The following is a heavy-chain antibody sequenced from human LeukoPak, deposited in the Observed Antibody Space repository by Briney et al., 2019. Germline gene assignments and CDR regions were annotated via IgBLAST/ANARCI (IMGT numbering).Heavy chain of an antibody. V-gene: IGHV4-31*03. CDR3: ARGYVNYAFYYYMDV. D-gene: IGHD4-11*01. CDR2: IYYSGST. J-gene: IGHJ6*03. Sequence: MPSQTLSLTCTVSGGSISSGGYYWSWIRQHPGKGLEWIGYIYYSGSTYYNPSLKSRVTISVDTSKNQFSLKLSSVTAADTAVYYCARGYVNYAFYYYMDVWGKGTTVTVSS. CDR1: GGSISSGGYY.